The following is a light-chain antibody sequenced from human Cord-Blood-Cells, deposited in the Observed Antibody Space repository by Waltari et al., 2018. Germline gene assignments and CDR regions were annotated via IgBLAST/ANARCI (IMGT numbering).Light chain of an antibody. V-gene: IGKV4-1*01. CDR3: QQYYSTPFT. Sequence: DIVMTQSPDSLAVSLGERATINCKSSQSVLYSSNNKNYLAWYQQKPGQTPKLPIYWASTRKSGVPDRFSGSGSGTDCTLASSSLQAEDVAVYYCQQYYSTPFTFGPGTKVDIK. CDR2: WAS. CDR1: QSVLYSSNNKNY. J-gene: IGKJ3*01.